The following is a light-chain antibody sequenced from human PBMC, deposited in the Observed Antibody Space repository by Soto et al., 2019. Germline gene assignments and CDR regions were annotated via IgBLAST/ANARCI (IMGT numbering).Light chain of an antibody. CDR3: MQGTHWPIT. J-gene: IGKJ5*01. V-gene: IGKV2-30*02. CDR2: KVS. Sequence: EVVVTQSPLSLPVTLGQPASISSRSNQSLVHSDGIAYFSWFQQRPGRSPRRLIYKVSNRDSGVPARFSGSGSGTDFALKISRVEAEDVGVYYCMQGTHWPITFGQGTRLEIK. CDR1: QSLVHSDGIAY.